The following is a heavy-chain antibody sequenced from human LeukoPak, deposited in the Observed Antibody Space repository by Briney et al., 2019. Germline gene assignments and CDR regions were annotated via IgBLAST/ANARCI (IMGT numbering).Heavy chain of an antibody. CDR2: ISYDGSNK. V-gene: IGHV3-30*18. CDR3: AKLPIAAAAPKFDP. CDR1: GFTFSSYG. J-gene: IGHJ5*02. Sequence: GGSLRLSCAASGFTFSSYGMHWVRQAPGKGLEWVAVISYDGSNKYYADSVKGRFTISRDNSKNTLYLQMNSLRAEDTAVYYCAKLPIAAAAPKFDPWGQGTLVTVSS. D-gene: IGHD6-13*01.